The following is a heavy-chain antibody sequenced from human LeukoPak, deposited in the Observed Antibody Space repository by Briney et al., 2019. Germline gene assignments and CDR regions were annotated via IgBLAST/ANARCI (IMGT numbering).Heavy chain of an antibody. CDR2: INPNSGGT. Sequence: ASVKVPCKASGYTFTGYYKHWVRQAPGQGLEWMGRINPNSGGTNYAQKFQGRVTMTRDTSISTAYMELSRLRSDDTAVYYCAREFPLRGVIITLRYNWFDPWGQGTLVTVSS. CDR1: GYTFTGYY. D-gene: IGHD3-10*01. V-gene: IGHV1-2*06. J-gene: IGHJ5*02. CDR3: AREFPLRGVIITLRYNWFDP.